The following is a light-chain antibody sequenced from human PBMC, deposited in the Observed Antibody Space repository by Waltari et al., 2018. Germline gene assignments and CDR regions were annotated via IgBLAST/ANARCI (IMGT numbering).Light chain of an antibody. J-gene: IGKJ2*01. CDR3: QQYYSTPYT. V-gene: IGKV4-1*01. CDR2: WAS. Sequence: DIVMXXXXDSLAVSXGERATINXXXSQSVLYSSXNKNYLAWYQQKPGQPPKLLIYWASTRESGVXDXXSGSGSGXDFTLTIXXLQAEDVXVYYCQQYYSTPYTXXXGXKLXIK. CDR1: QSVLYSSXNKNY.